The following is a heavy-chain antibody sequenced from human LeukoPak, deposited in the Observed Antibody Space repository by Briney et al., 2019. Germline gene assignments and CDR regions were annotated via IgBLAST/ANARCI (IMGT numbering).Heavy chain of an antibody. CDR1: GGTFSSYA. D-gene: IGHD3-22*01. V-gene: IGHV1-69*01. J-gene: IGHJ4*02. Sequence: SVKVSCKASGGTFSSYAISWVRQAPGQGLEWMGGIIPIFGTANYAQKFQGRVTITADESTSTAYMELSSLRSEDTAVYYCARSAFIGHYDEDYWGQGTLVTVSS. CDR3: ARSAFIGHYDEDY. CDR2: IIPIFGTA.